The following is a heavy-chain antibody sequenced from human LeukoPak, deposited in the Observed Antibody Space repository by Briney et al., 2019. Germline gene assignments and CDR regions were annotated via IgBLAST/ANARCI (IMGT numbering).Heavy chain of an antibody. Sequence: GESLKISCKGSGYSFTSYWIGWVRQMPGKGLEWMGIIYPGDSDTRYSPSFQGQVTISADKSISTAYLQWSSLKASDTAMYYCAREYCSGGSCYYFGYWGQGTLVTVSS. CDR1: GYSFTSYW. V-gene: IGHV5-51*01. CDR2: IYPGDSDT. CDR3: AREYCSGGSCYYFGY. J-gene: IGHJ4*02. D-gene: IGHD2-15*01.